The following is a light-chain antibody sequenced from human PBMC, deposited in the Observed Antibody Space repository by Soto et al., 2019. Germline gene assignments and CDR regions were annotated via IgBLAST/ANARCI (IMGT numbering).Light chain of an antibody. Sequence: QSALTHPASVSGSPGQSITISCTGTSSDVGGYNYVSWYQHHPGKAPKLMIYDVSNRPSGVSNRFSGSKSGNTASLTISGLQAEDEAGYYCSSYTSSTTHVVFGGGTKLTVL. V-gene: IGLV2-14*03. CDR2: DVS. J-gene: IGLJ2*01. CDR3: SSYTSSTTHVV. CDR1: SSDVGGYNY.